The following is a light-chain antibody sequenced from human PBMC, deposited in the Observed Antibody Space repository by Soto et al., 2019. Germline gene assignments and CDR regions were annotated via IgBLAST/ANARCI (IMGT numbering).Light chain of an antibody. CDR3: QQRSNWPGT. V-gene: IGKV3-11*01. CDR2: DAS. J-gene: IGKJ3*01. CDR1: QSVSSY. Sequence: EIVLTQSPATLSLSPGERATLSCRASQSVSSYLAWYQQKPGQAPRLLIYDASNRATGIPARFSGSGSGTDFTLIISSLEPEDFAIYYCQQRSNWPGTFGPGTKVDIK.